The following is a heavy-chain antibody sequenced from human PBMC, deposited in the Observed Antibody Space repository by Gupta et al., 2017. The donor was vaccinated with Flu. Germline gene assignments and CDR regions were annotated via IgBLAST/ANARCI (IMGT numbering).Heavy chain of an antibody. CDR3: ARDRAIFDY. CDR2: IWYDGSNK. V-gene: IGHV3-33*01. J-gene: IGHJ4*02. Sequence: QVQLVESGGGVVQPGRSLRLPCAASGFTFSSYGMHWVRQAPGKGLEWVAVIWYDGSNKYYADSVKGRFTISRDNSKNTLYLQMNSLRAEDTAVYYCARDRAIFDYWGQGTLVTVSS. CDR1: GFTFSSYG.